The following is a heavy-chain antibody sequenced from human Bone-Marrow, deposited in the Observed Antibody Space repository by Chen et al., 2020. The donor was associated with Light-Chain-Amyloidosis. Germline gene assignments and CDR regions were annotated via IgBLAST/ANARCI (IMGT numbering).Heavy chain of an antibody. CDR2: INPDGNRV. Sequence: DVQLLESGGGLVQPGGCLRLSCAASGFTFRTSWMHWVRQAPGKGLVWVSRINPDGNRVYYAASVGGRFTISRDDAKSTVYLQLNSLRAEDTAVYYCSIEFTGYDDYWGQGTLVTVSS. J-gene: IGHJ4*02. CDR1: GFTFRTSW. CDR3: SIEFTGYDDY. V-gene: IGHV3-74*01. D-gene: IGHD5-12*01.